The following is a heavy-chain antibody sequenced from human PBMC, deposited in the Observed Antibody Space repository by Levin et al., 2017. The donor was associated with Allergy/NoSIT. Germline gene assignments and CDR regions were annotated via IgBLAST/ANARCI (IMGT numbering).Heavy chain of an antibody. CDR1: GFSLSTSGMC. Sequence: SGPTLVKPTQTLTLTCTFSGFSLSTSGMCVSWIRQPPGKALEWLARIDWDDDKYYSTSLKTRLTISKDTSKNQVVLTMTNMDPVDTATYYCARSSITMVRGVKDAFDIWGQGTMVTVSS. V-gene: IGHV2-70*11. CDR2: IDWDDDK. D-gene: IGHD3-10*01. CDR3: ARSSITMVRGVKDAFDI. J-gene: IGHJ3*02.